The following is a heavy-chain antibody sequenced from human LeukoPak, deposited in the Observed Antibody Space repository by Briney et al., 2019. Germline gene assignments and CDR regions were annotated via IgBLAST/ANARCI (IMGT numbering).Heavy chain of an antibody. Sequence: ASVKVSCKVSGYTLTGLSIHWVRQAPGKGLEWMGGFDPEDGETIYAQKFQGRVTMTEDTSTDTAYMELSSLRSENTAVYYCAAGRDYYDSSGYYYVWFDPWGQGTLVTVSS. V-gene: IGHV1-24*01. CDR2: FDPEDGET. D-gene: IGHD3-22*01. CDR3: AAGRDYYDSSGYYYVWFDP. J-gene: IGHJ5*02. CDR1: GYTLTGLS.